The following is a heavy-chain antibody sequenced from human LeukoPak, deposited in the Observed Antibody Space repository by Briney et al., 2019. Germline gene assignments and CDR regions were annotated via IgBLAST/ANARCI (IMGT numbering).Heavy chain of an antibody. J-gene: IGHJ3*02. CDR2: IYYSGNT. Sequence: SETLSPTCTVSGGSISSSAQSWGWIRQPPGKGLEWIGTIYYSGNTYYNPSLESRVTVSVDTSKNQFSLKLNSVTAADTALYYCARGRFTIFGVVTHDAFDIWGQGTVVTVSS. CDR3: ARGRFTIFGVVTHDAFDI. CDR1: GGSISSSAQS. D-gene: IGHD3-3*01. V-gene: IGHV4-39*07.